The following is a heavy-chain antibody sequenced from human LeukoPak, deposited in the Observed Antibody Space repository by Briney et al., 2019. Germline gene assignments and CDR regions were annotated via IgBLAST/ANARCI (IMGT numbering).Heavy chain of an antibody. CDR2: IYWNDDK. Sequence: SGPTLIHPTPTLTLTCTFSGFSLSTSGVGVGWIRQPPVKALEWLALIYWNDDKRYSPSLKSRLTITKDTSKNQVVLTMTNMDPVDTATYYCARNNIVVVPAAHYYYYGMDVWGQGTTVTVSS. CDR1: GFSLSTSGVG. V-gene: IGHV2-5*01. CDR3: ARNNIVVVPAAHYYYYGMDV. D-gene: IGHD2-2*01. J-gene: IGHJ6*02.